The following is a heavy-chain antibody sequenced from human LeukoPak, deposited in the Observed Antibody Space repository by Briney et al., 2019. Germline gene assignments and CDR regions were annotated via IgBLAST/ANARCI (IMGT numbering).Heavy chain of an antibody. V-gene: IGHV3-23*01. CDR3: TTGGSSPRT. CDR1: GFTFSSCA. Sequence: GGSLRLSCAASGFTFSSCAMSWVRQAPGKGLEWVSTTSGSGGTTYYADSVKGRFTISRDNSENTLYLQMNSLKTEDTAVYYCTTGGSSPRTWGQGTLVTVSS. J-gene: IGHJ4*02. D-gene: IGHD6-6*01. CDR2: TSGSGGTT.